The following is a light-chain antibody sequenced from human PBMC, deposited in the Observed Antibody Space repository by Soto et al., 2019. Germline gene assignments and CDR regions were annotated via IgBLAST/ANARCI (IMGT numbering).Light chain of an antibody. CDR3: QQRSNWPLT. CDR1: QSVSSY. V-gene: IGKV3-11*01. Sequence: ELVLTQSPATLSLSPGERATLSCRASQSVSSYLAWYQQKPGQAPRLLIYDASNRATGIPARFSGSGSGTDFTLTISILEPEDFAVYYCQQRSNWPLTFGGGTKVEIK. CDR2: DAS. J-gene: IGKJ4*01.